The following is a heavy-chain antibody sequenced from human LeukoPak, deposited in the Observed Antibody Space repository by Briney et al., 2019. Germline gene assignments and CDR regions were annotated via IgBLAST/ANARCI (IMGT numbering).Heavy chain of an antibody. CDR3: ARVRGIAAAGTRFDP. CDR1: GGSISSGGYY. Sequence: SQTLSLTCTVSGGSISSGGYYWSWIRQHPGKGLEWIGYIYYSESTYYNPSLKSRVTRSVDTSKNQFSLKLSSVTAADTAVYYCARVRGIAAAGTRFDPWGQGTLVTVSS. V-gene: IGHV4-31*03. D-gene: IGHD6-13*01. J-gene: IGHJ5*02. CDR2: IYYSEST.